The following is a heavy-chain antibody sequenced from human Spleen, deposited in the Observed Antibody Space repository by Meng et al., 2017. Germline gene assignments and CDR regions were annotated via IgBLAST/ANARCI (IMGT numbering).Heavy chain of an antibody. V-gene: IGHV4-34*01. CDR2: INHSGST. J-gene: IGHJ4*02. CDR3: ARGPTTMAHDFDY. CDR1: GGSFSDYY. D-gene: IGHD4-11*01. Sequence: QVQLQQGDAGLLKPSATLSLTCVVSGGSFSDYYWSWIRQPPGKGLEWIGEINHSGSTNYNPSLESRATISVDTSQNNLSLKLSSVTAADSAVYYCARGPTTMAHDFDYWGQGTLVTVSS.